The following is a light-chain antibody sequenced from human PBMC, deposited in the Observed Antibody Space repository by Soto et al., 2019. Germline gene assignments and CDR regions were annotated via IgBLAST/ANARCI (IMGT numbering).Light chain of an antibody. CDR1: RDISSS. Sequence: DVQMTQSPSSLSASVGDRVTITCRASRDISSSLAWYQQKPGKVPKLLIYAASILHAGVQSRFSGSGSGTFFTLTINSLQPEDDATYYCQKYNSAPNTFGRGTRLEIK. CDR3: QKYNSAPNT. CDR2: AAS. J-gene: IGKJ2*01. V-gene: IGKV1-27*01.